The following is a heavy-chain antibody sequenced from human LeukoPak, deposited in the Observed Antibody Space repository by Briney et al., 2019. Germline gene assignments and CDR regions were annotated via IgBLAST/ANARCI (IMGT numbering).Heavy chain of an antibody. CDR1: GFTFDDYA. J-gene: IGHJ4*02. D-gene: IGHD3-9*01. CDR2: ISWNSGSI. Sequence: GGSLRLSCAASGFTFDDYAMHWVRQAPGKGLEWVSGISWNSGSIGYADSVKGRFTISRDNAKNSLYLQMNSLRAEDTALYYCAKSSDILTGYCDYWGQGTLVTVSP. V-gene: IGHV3-9*01. CDR3: AKSSDILTGYCDY.